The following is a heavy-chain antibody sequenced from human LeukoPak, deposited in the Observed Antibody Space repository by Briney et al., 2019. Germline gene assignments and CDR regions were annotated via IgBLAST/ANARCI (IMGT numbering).Heavy chain of an antibody. Sequence: GGSLQISWKGSGYIFTRYWIGWGRQLPGKGLEGMGIIYPGDSDTRYSPSFQGQVTISADKSISTAYLQWSSLKASDTAMYYCARVDYYDSGSSDYWGQGTLVTVSS. J-gene: IGHJ4*02. CDR3: ARVDYYDSGSSDY. V-gene: IGHV5-51*01. CDR2: IYPGDSDT. D-gene: IGHD3-10*01. CDR1: GYIFTRYW.